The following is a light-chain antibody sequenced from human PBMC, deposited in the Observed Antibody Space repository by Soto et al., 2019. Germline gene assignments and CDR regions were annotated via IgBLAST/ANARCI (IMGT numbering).Light chain of an antibody. J-gene: IGKJ3*01. CDR3: QQSYSTPRT. Sequence: DIQMTQSPSSPSASVGDRVTITCRASQSISTFLNWYQQKPGKAPKLLIYAASSLQSGVPSRFSASGSGTDFTLTISSLQPEDFATYFCQQSYSTPRTFGPGTRVDIK. CDR2: AAS. CDR1: QSISTF. V-gene: IGKV1-39*01.